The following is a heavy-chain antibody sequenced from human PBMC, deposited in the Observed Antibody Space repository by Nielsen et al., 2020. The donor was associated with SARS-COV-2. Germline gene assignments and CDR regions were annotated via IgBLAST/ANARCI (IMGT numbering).Heavy chain of an antibody. D-gene: IGHD6-19*01. CDR3: ARDEGQFGSSGWYYNWFDP. Sequence: WIRQPPGKGLEWIGGIYYSGSTNYNPSLKSRVTISVDTSKNQFSLKLSSVTAADTAVYYCARDEGQFGSSGWYYNWFDPWGQGTLVTVSS. J-gene: IGHJ5*02. V-gene: IGHV4-59*01. CDR2: IYYSGST.